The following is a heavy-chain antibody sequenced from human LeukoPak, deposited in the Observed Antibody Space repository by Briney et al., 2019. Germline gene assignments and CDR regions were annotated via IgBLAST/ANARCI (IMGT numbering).Heavy chain of an antibody. Sequence: GGSLTRSCAASGFTFCSYSWKWLRPAQGQGREWVSSLSRSSSYIYYAASVKGRFTISRDNAKNSLYLQMNSLRAEDTAVYYCASRTGDGYWGQGTLVTVSS. J-gene: IGHJ4*02. CDR2: LSRSSSYI. V-gene: IGHV3-21*01. CDR3: ASRTGDGY. D-gene: IGHD7-27*01. CDR1: GFTFCSYS.